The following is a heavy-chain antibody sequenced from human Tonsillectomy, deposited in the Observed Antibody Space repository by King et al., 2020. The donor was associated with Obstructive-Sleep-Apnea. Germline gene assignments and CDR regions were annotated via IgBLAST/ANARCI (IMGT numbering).Heavy chain of an antibody. Sequence: QLQESGPGLVKPSETLSLTCTVSGGSTSSYYWSWIRQPPGKGLEWIGDIYYSGSTNYNPSLKSRVTISVDTSKNQFSLKLSSVTAADTAVYYCARDPYYYDSSGGAFDIWGQGTMVTVSS. CDR2: IYYSGST. CDR1: GGSTSSYY. CDR3: ARDPYYYDSSGGAFDI. J-gene: IGHJ3*02. D-gene: IGHD3-22*01. V-gene: IGHV4-59*01.